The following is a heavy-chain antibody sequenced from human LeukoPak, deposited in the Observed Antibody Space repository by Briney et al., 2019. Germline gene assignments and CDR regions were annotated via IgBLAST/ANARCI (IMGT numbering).Heavy chain of an antibody. V-gene: IGHV3-23*01. CDR1: GFTFSNYA. Sequence: GGSLRLSCAASGFTFSNYAMSWVRQAPGKGLEWVSGISASGGSTYYADAVKGRFTISKDNSKSTLFLQMNSLRADDTAVYCCAKPSSAATPGYWGQGTLVTVSS. CDR3: AKPSSAATPGY. D-gene: IGHD2-15*01. J-gene: IGHJ4*02. CDR2: ISASGGST.